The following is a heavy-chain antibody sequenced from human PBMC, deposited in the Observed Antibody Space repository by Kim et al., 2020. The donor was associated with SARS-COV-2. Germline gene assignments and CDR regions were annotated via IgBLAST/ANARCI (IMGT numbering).Heavy chain of an antibody. CDR1: GGSFSGYY. J-gene: IGHJ6*02. CDR2: INHSGST. CDR3: ARVGRSRAILPRYYYYGMDV. V-gene: IGHV4-34*01. Sequence: SETLSLTCAVYGGSFSGYYWSWIRQPPGKGLEWIGEINHSGSTNYNPSLKSRVTISVDTSKNQFSLKLSSVTAADTAVYYCARVGRSRAILPRYYYYGMDVWGQGTTVTVSS. D-gene: IGHD3-16*01.